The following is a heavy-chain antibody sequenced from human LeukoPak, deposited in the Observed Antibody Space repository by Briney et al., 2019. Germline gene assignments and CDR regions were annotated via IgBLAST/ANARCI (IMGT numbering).Heavy chain of an antibody. V-gene: IGHV1-2*02. Sequence: ASVKVSCKASGYTFTSYDIDWVRQAPGQGLEWMGWINPNSGGTNYAQKFQGRVTMTRDTSISTAYMELSRLRSDDTAVYYCARVPLYTFYYYYMDVWGKGTTVTVSS. CDR3: ARVPLYTFYYYYMDV. D-gene: IGHD2-2*02. CDR1: GYTFTSYD. J-gene: IGHJ6*03. CDR2: INPNSGGT.